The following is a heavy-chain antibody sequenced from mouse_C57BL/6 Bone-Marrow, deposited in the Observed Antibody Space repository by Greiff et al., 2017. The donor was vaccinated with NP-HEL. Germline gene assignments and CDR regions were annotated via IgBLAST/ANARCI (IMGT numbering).Heavy chain of an antibody. CDR3: ARGRARYDYPYYYAMDY. J-gene: IGHJ4*01. CDR2: ISYDGSN. CDR1: GYSITSGYY. Sequence: EVQLQQSGPGLVKPSQSLSLTCSVTGYSITSGYYWNWIRQFPGNKLEWMGYISYDGSNNYNPSLKNRISITRDTSKNQFFLKLNSVTTEDTATYYCARGRARYDYPYYYAMDYWGQGTSVTVSS. D-gene: IGHD2-4*01. V-gene: IGHV3-6*01.